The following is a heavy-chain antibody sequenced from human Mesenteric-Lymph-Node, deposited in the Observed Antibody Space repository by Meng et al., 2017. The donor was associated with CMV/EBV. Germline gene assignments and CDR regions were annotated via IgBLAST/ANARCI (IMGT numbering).Heavy chain of an antibody. Sequence: GESLKISCVASGFAISTTGMHWVRQAPGKGLEWVAFTRYEGSNIYYADSVKGRFTISRDNSRNTVSLQMDSLRAEDTAVYYCARVLTVIRGSYFFDSWGQGTLVTVSS. CDR1: GFAISTTG. J-gene: IGHJ4*02. CDR3: ARVLTVIRGSYFFDS. CDR2: TRYEGSNI. V-gene: IGHV3-30*02. D-gene: IGHD2/OR15-2a*01.